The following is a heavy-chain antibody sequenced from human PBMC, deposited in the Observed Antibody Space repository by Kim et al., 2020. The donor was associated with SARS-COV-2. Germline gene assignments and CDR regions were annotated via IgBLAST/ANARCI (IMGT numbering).Heavy chain of an antibody. J-gene: IGHJ6*02. V-gene: IGHV1-69*04. CDR3: ARGVSSSWSYYGMDV. D-gene: IGHD6-13*01. Sequence: SVKVSCKASGGTFSSYAISWVRQAPGQGLEWMGRIIPILGIANYAQKFQGRVTITADKSTSTAYMELSSLRSEDTAVYYCARGVSSSWSYYGMDVWGQGTTGTVSS. CDR2: IIPILGIA. CDR1: GGTFSSYA.